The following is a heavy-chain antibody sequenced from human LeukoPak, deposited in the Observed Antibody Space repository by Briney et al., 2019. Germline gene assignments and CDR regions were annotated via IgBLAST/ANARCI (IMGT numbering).Heavy chain of an antibody. J-gene: IGHJ4*02. Sequence: GASVKVSCTASGYTCTSYGISWVRQAPGQGLEWMGGIIPIFGTANYAQKFQGRVTITADESTSTAYMELSSLRSEDTAVYYCARDGSTSGSYAYWGQGTLVTVSS. V-gene: IGHV1-69*13. D-gene: IGHD1-26*01. CDR2: IIPIFGTA. CDR3: ARDGSTSGSYAY. CDR1: GYTCTSYG.